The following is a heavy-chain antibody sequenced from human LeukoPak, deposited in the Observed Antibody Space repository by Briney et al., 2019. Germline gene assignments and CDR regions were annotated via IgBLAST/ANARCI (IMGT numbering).Heavy chain of an antibody. CDR2: VYYTGST. CDR1: GGSFSTYY. D-gene: IGHD4-17*01. V-gene: IGHV4-59*08. J-gene: IGHJ4*02. Sequence: SETLSLTCSVSGGSFSTYYWTWIRQPPGKGLEYIGYVYYTGSTNYNPSLQSRVAISIDTSKNQFSLKLRSVTAADTAVYFCARIDGDLLDSWSQGTLVAVSS. CDR3: ARIDGDLLDS.